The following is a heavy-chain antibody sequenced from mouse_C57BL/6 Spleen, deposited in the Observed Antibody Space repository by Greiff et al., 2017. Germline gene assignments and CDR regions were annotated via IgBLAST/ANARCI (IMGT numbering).Heavy chain of an antibody. CDR2: ISSGSSTI. Sequence: EVQRVESGGGLVKPGGSLKLSCAASGFTFSDYGMHWVRQAPEKGLEWVAYISSGSSTIYYADTVKGRFTISRDNAKNTLFLQMTSLRSEDTAMYYCAREGYYYGSSWGFAYWGQGTLVTVSA. CDR3: AREGYYYGSSWGFAY. D-gene: IGHD1-1*01. J-gene: IGHJ3*01. CDR1: GFTFSDYG. V-gene: IGHV5-17*01.